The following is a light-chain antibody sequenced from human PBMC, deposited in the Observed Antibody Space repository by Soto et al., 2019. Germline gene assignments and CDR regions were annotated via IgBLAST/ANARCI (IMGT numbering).Light chain of an antibody. CDR1: QRISSY. V-gene: IGKV3-11*01. CDR2: GAS. CDR3: QQRSNWPRT. Sequence: EIVLTPSPATLSLSPGERATPSCRASQRISSYLVWYQQTPGQAPRLLIYGASSRATGIPDRFSGSGSGTDFTLTISSLEPEDFAVYYCQQRSNWPRTFGQGTKVDIK. J-gene: IGKJ1*01.